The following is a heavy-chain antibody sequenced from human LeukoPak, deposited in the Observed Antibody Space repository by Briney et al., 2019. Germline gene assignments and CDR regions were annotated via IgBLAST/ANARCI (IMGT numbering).Heavy chain of an antibody. J-gene: IGHJ6*04. Sequence: GGSLRLSCAASGLTFSSYAMSWVRQAPGKGLEWVSGFSGSGGSTYYAASVKGRFTISRQNSKNTRFLQLRTLRADDTATYYAGSVNGRFTITRDKSKHTLYLQMNSLRADDTAVYYCAKVHCSSTSCYMGGYYYYGMDIWGEGTTATVSS. CDR3: GSVNGRFTITRDKSKHTLYLQMNSLRADDTAVYYCAKVHCSSTSCYMGGYYYYGMDI. CDR2: FSGSGGST. V-gene: IGHV3-23*01. CDR1: GLTFSSYA. D-gene: IGHD2-2*02.